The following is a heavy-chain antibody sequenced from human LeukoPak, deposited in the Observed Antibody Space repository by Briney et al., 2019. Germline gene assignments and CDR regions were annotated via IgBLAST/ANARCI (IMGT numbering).Heavy chain of an antibody. V-gene: IGHV1-69*13. CDR1: GGTFSSYA. D-gene: IGHD4-23*01. Sequence: SVKASCKASGGTFSSYAISWVRQAPGQGLEWMGGIIPIFGTANYAQKFQGRVTITADESTSTAYMELSSLRSEDTAVYYCARSEGDGGNSGAFDIWGQGTMVTVSS. J-gene: IGHJ3*02. CDR3: ARSEGDGGNSGAFDI. CDR2: IIPIFGTA.